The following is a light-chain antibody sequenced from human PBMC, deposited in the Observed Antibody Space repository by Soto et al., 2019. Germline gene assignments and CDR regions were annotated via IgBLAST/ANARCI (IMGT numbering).Light chain of an antibody. CDR2: AAS. CDR1: QGISNY. J-gene: IGKJ4*02. Sequence: DIQMTQSPSSLSASVGDRVTITCRASQGISNYLAWYQQKPGTVPKLLISAASTVQTGVPSRFSGGGAGTDFTLTISSLQPEDVATYYCQRYNSAPWTFGGGTKVDIK. V-gene: IGKV1-27*01. CDR3: QRYNSAPWT.